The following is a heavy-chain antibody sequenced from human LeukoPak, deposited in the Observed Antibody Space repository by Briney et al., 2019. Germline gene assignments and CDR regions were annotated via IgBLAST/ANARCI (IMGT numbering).Heavy chain of an antibody. CDR1: GVSFSSFQ. CDR3: ARESYLGPVDY. CDR2: IHMTGRT. D-gene: IGHD3-10*01. V-gene: IGHV4-59*12. J-gene: IGHJ4*02. Sequence: SETLSLTCTVSGVSFSSFQWSWIRQSPVKGLEWIGNIHMTGRTDYNPSLKSRVTISMDTSKSQFSLKLSSVTAADTAVYYCARESYLGPVDYWGQGTLVTVSS.